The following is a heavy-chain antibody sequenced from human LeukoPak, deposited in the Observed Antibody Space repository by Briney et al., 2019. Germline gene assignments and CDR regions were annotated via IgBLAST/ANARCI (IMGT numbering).Heavy chain of an antibody. Sequence: SETLSLTCTVSGGSTSSYYWSWIRQPAGKGLEWIGRIYTSGSTNYNPSLKSRVTMSVDTSKNQFSLKLSSVTAADTAVYYCARDRMMPPEGEFDYWGQGTLVTVSS. D-gene: IGHD3-16*01. V-gene: IGHV4-4*07. CDR1: GGSTSSYY. CDR2: IYTSGST. CDR3: ARDRMMPPEGEFDY. J-gene: IGHJ4*02.